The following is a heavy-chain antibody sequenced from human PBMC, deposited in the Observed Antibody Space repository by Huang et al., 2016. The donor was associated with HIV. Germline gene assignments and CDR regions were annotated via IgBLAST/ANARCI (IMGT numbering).Heavy chain of an antibody. CDR2: ISNDGSNN. D-gene: IGHD5-18*01. CDR1: GFPFNNHS. J-gene: IGHJ3*02. V-gene: IGHV3-30-3*01. Sequence: QVQLVESGGGVVQPGRSLRLSCAASGFPFNNHSRHGVRQAPGKGVDWVAVISNDGSNNYYADDVKGRFTISRDSSKSTLFLHMTSLRTEDTAVYYCARAKDTWDAYDIWGQGTMVIVSS. CDR3: ARAKDTWDAYDI.